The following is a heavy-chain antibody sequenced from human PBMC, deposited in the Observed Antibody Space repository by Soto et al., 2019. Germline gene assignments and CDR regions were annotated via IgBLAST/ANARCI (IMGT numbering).Heavy chain of an antibody. D-gene: IGHD2-21*01. Sequence: QVQLQQLGAGLLKPSETLSLTCAVYGGSFSGYYWSWIRQPPGKGLEWIGEIFHSGSTKYNPSLNTRVTMSADTSKNQFSLKMTSVTAADTAVYYCARGQGVHRRFDPWGQGTLVTVSS. V-gene: IGHV4-34*01. J-gene: IGHJ5*02. CDR3: ARGQGVHRRFDP. CDR1: GGSFSGYY. CDR2: IFHSGST.